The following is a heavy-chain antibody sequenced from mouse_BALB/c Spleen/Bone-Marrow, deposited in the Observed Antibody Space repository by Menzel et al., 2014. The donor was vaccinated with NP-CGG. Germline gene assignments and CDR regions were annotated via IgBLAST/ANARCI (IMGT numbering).Heavy chain of an antibody. CDR1: GYSFTGYF. CDR3: GSGPAWFAY. V-gene: IGHV1-37*01. J-gene: IGHJ3*01. Sequence: VTLKVCGPELVKPGASVKISCKASGYSFTGYFMNWVKQSHGKSLEWIGRINPYNGDTFYNQKFKGKATLTVDKSSSTAHMELLSLTSEGSAVYYCGSGPAWFAYWGQGTLVTVSA. CDR2: INPYNGDT.